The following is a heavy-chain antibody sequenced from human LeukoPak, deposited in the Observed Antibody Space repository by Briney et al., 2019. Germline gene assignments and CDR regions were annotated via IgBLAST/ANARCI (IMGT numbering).Heavy chain of an antibody. V-gene: IGHV4-30-4*01. J-gene: IGHJ3*02. CDR3: AQGAFDI. CDR2: IYYSGST. CDR1: SGSISSRDYY. Sequence: SQTLSLTYTVSSGSISSRDYYWSWIRQPPGKGLEWIGYIYYSGSTYYNPSLKSRLTLSVDASKNQFSLNLSSVTATDTAVYYCAQGAFDIWGQGTMVTVSS.